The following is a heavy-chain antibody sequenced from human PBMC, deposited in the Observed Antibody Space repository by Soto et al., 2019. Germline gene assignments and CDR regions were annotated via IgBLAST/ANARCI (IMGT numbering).Heavy chain of an antibody. Sequence: GGSLRLSCAASGFTFSSYAMSWVRQAPGKGLEWVSAISGSGGSTYYADSVKGRFTISRDNSKNTLYLQMNSLRAEDTAVYYCATEAVPYYYGSGSYYWAYYFDYWGQGTLVTVSS. D-gene: IGHD3-10*01. CDR1: GFTFSSYA. CDR2: ISGSGGST. V-gene: IGHV3-23*01. J-gene: IGHJ4*02. CDR3: ATEAVPYYYGSGSYYWAYYFDY.